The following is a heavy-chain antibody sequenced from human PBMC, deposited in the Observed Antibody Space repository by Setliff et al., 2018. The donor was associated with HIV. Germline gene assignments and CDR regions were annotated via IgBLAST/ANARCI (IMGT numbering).Heavy chain of an antibody. V-gene: IGHV4-31*03. D-gene: IGHD5-18*01. CDR1: GVSVGSGDYY. J-gene: IGHJ5*02. CDR2: IFHSGDT. Sequence: SETLSLTCSVSGVSVGSGDYYWHWIRQHPEKALEWIGYIFHSGDTYYNPSLKSRISMSVDTSKNQFSLKLYSVTAADTSVYYCARRWGIRGYSSWGQGTLVTVS. CDR3: ARRWGIRGYSS.